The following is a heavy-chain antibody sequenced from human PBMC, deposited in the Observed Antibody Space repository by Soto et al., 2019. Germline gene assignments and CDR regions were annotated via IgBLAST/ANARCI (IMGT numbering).Heavy chain of an antibody. CDR3: AKGYYYNSSGYYSNAYYFDY. Sequence: QAQLVQSGAEVKKPGSSVKVSCKASGGTFSSYAISWVRQAPGQGLEWMGGIIPIFGTANYAQMFQGRVTMTSDEASRTVYMEQSSLRPEDTSGYYCAKGYYYNSSGYYSNAYYFDYWGQGTLVTVSS. D-gene: IGHD3-22*01. V-gene: IGHV1-69*01. CDR1: GGTFSSYA. CDR2: IIPIFGTA. J-gene: IGHJ4*02.